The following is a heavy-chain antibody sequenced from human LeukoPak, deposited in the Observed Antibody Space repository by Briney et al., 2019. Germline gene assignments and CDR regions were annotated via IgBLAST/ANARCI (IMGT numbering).Heavy chain of an antibody. CDR3: ATVGVLRFLEWY. D-gene: IGHD3-3*01. Sequence: GASVKVSCKVSGYTLTELSMHWVRQAPGKGLEWMGGFDPEDGETIYAQKFQGRVTMTEDTSTDTAYMELGSLRSEDTAVYYCATVGVLRFLEWYWGQGTLVTVSS. CDR2: FDPEDGET. V-gene: IGHV1-24*01. J-gene: IGHJ4*02. CDR1: GYTLTELS.